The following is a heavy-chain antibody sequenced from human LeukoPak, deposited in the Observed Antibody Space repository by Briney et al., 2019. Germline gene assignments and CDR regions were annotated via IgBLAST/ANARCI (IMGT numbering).Heavy chain of an antibody. CDR3: AKRGEYYDFWSGYSQTDRFDP. V-gene: IGHV3-23*01. J-gene: IGHJ5*02. CDR1: GFTFSYSA. D-gene: IGHD3-3*01. CDR2: LSGSGDDT. Sequence: GGSLRLSCAASGFTFSYSAMSWVRQAPGKGLEWVSSLSGSGDDTSYADSVKGRFAISRDNSKNTLYLQMNSLRAEDTAVYYCAKRGEYYDFWSGYSQTDRFDPWGQGTLVTVSS.